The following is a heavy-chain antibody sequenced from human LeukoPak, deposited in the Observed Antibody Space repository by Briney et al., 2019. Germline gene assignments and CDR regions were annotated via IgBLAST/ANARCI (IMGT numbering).Heavy chain of an antibody. J-gene: IGHJ4*02. D-gene: IGHD6-19*01. V-gene: IGHV3-11*05. CDR3: ARDSAAWYSSGWYDY. Sequence: PEGSLRLSCVASGFTFSDHYMSWIRQAPGKGLEWVSYISSSSSYTDYADSVKGRITISRDNAKNSLYLQMNSLRAEDTAVYYCARDSAAWYSSGWYDYWGQGTLVTVSS. CDR2: ISSSSSYT. CDR1: GFTFSDHY.